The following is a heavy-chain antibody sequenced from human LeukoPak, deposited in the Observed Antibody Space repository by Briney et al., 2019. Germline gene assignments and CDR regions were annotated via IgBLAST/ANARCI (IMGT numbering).Heavy chain of an antibody. D-gene: IGHD2-8*01. CDR3: ARDWMLEGDY. Sequence: GASVKVSCKTSGYTFTGFFIHWVRQAPGQGLEWMGLINPNSGGTNYAQKFQGRVTMTRDTSISTAYMELSRLRSDDTAVYYCARDWMLEGDYWGQGTLVTVSS. V-gene: IGHV1-2*02. CDR2: INPNSGGT. CDR1: GYTFTGFF. J-gene: IGHJ4*02.